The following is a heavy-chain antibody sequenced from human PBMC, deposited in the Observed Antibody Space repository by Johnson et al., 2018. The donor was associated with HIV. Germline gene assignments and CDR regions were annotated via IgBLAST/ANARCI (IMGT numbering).Heavy chain of an antibody. CDR3: ARSYSSSWYGAFDI. V-gene: IGHV3-30-3*01. Sequence: QVQLVESGGGVVQPGRSLRLSCAASGFTFSSYAMHWVRQAPGKGLEWVAVISYDGSNKYYADSVKGRFTISRDNSKTTLYLQMNSLRAEDTAVYYCARSYSSSWYGAFDIWGQGTMVTVSS. CDR2: ISYDGSNK. CDR1: GFTFSSYA. D-gene: IGHD6-13*01. J-gene: IGHJ3*02.